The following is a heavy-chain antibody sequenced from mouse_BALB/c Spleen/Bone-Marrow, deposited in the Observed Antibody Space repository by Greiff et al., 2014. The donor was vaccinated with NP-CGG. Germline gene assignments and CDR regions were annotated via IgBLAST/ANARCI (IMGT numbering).Heavy chain of an antibody. Sequence: VQLQQPGGGLVQPGGSLRLSCATSGFTFTDYYMSWVRQPPGKALEWLGFIRNKANGYTTEYSASVKGRFTISRDNSRSILYLQMNTLRAEDSATYYCAREGVYYGNPYWYFDVWGAGTTVTVSS. CDR1: GFTFTDYY. J-gene: IGHJ1*01. D-gene: IGHD2-1*01. CDR3: AREGVYYGNPYWYFDV. V-gene: IGHV7-3*02. CDR2: IRNKANGYTT.